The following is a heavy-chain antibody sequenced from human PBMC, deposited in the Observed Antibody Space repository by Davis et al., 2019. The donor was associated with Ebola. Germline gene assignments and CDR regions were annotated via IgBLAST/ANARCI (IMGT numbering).Heavy chain of an antibody. CDR1: GYTFTSYY. D-gene: IGHD2-15*01. CDR2: INPSGCST. J-gene: IGHJ6*04. CDR3: ARESIVVVAATPYYYYGMDV. V-gene: IGHV1-46*01. Sequence: ASVKVSCRASGYTFTSYYMHWVRQAPGQGLEWMGIINPSGCSTSYAQKFQGRVTMTRDTSTSTVYMELSSLRSEDTAVYYCARESIVVVAATPYYYYGMDVWGKGTTVTVSS.